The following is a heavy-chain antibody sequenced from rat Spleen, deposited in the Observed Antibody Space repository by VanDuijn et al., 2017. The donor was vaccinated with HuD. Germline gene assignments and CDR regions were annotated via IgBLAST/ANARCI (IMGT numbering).Heavy chain of an antibody. J-gene: IGHJ2*01. CDR1: GFTFNNYW. CDR3: TRDRLNYGGYYFDY. V-gene: IGHV5-31*01. D-gene: IGHD1-11*01. Sequence: EVQLVESGGGLVQPGRSLKLSCVASGFTFNNYWMTWIRQAPGKGLEWVASITNTGGSTYYPDSVKGRFTISRDNAKSTLYLQMNSLRSEDTATYYCTRDRLNYGGYYFDYWGQGVMVTVSS. CDR2: ITNTGGST.